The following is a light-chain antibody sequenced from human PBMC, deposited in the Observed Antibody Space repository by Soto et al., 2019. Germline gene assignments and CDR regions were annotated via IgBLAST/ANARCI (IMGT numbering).Light chain of an antibody. CDR3: QQSDSMPWT. Sequence: IELTQCRCALSASGVYRVTMTGRASQSISGYLNWYQQKSGQAPKLLMYAASTLQSGVPSRFSGSGSGTDFTPTIRSLQPEDSATYYCQQSDSMPWTFGQGTKVDIK. J-gene: IGKJ1*01. V-gene: IGKV1-39*01. CDR1: QSISGY. CDR2: AAS.